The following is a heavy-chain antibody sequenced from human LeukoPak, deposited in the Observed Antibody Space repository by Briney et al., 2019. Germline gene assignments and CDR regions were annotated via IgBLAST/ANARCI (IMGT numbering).Heavy chain of an antibody. J-gene: IGHJ4*02. D-gene: IGHD5-18*01. V-gene: IGHV4-39*07. Sequence: SETLSLTCTVSGGSISSSSYYWGWIRQPPGKGLEWIGSIYYSGSTYYNPSLKSRVTISVDTSKNQFSLKLSSVTAADTAVYYCARAKDTAMATTFDYWGQGTLVTVSS. CDR1: GGSISSSSYY. CDR3: ARAKDTAMATTFDY. CDR2: IYYSGST.